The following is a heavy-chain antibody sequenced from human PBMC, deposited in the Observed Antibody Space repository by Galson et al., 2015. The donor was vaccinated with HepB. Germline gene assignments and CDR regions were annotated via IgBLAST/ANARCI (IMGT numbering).Heavy chain of an antibody. CDR3: AREPAAMLYYYYGMDV. J-gene: IGHJ6*02. CDR1: GFTFSSYA. D-gene: IGHD2-2*01. CDR2: ISYDGSNK. Sequence: SLRLSCAASGFTFSSYAMHWFRQAPGKGLEWVAVISYDGSNKYYADSVKGRFTISRDNSKNTLYLQMNSLRAEDTAVYYCAREPAAMLYYYYGMDVWGQGTTVTVSS. V-gene: IGHV3-30*04.